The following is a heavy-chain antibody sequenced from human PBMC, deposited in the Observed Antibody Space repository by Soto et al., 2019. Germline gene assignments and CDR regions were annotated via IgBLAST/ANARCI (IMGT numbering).Heavy chain of an antibody. CDR1: GFTFSSYW. CDR3: ARSIAARLNWFDP. J-gene: IGHJ5*02. D-gene: IGHD6-6*01. CDR2: IKQDGSEK. Sequence: EVQLVESGGGLVQPGGSLRLSCAASGFTFSSYWMSWVRQAPGKGLEWVANIKQDGSEKYYVDSVKGRFTISRDNAKNSLYLHMNSLRAEDTAVYYCARSIAARLNWFDPWGQGTLVTVSS. V-gene: IGHV3-7*01.